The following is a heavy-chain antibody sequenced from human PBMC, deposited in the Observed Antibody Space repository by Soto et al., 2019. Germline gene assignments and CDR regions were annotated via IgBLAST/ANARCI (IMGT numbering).Heavy chain of an antibody. V-gene: IGHV1-18*01. CDR3: ARDPPLLWFGELLYFYYYYMDV. CDR1: GYTFTSYG. D-gene: IGHD3-10*01. J-gene: IGHJ6*03. Sequence: QVQLVQSGAEVKKPGASVKVSCKASGYTFTSYGISWVRQAPGQGLEWMGWISAYNGNTNYAQKLQGRVTMTTDTSTSTAYMELRSLGSDDTAVYYGARDPPLLWFGELLYFYYYYMDVWGKGTTVTGSS. CDR2: ISAYNGNT.